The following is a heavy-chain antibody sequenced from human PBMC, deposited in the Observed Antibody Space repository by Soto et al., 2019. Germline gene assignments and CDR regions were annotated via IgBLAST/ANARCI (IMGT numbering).Heavy chain of an antibody. Sequence: PSPALSLTCSISGDSVSSNSAAWNWIRQSPSRGLEWLGRTYYRSKWYNDYAVSAKSRITINPDTSKNQFSLQLNSVTPEDTAVYYCAREEIAVAGTDYYYGMDVWGQGTTVTVSS. CDR1: GDSVSSNSAA. CDR2: TYYRSKWYN. V-gene: IGHV6-1*01. J-gene: IGHJ6*02. D-gene: IGHD6-19*01. CDR3: AREEIAVAGTDYYYGMDV.